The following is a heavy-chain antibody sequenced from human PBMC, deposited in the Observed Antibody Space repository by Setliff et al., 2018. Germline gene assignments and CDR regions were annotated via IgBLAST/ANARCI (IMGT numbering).Heavy chain of an antibody. CDR1: GDSISRYY. Sequence: PSETLSLTCTVSGDSISRYYWSWIRQPPGKGLEWIGHIQTSGTTNYNPSLKSRVTISVDTSKNQFSLKLSAVTAADTAVYYCAKSGGDHCCPLYHHYYMDVWGTGTTVTVSS. CDR3: AKSGGDHCCPLYHHYYMDV. D-gene: IGHD2-21*02. CDR2: IQTSGTT. J-gene: IGHJ6*03. V-gene: IGHV4-4*08.